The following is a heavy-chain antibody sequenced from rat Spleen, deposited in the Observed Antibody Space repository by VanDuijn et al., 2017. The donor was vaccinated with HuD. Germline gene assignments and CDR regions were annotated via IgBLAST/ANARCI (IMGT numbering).Heavy chain of an antibody. CDR2: ISTGGGHT. Sequence: EVQLVESGGGLVQPGRSMKLSCAASGLTFSNYYMAWVRQAPTKGLEWVASISTGGGHTYYRDSVKGRFTISRDNAKSTLFLQMNSLRSEDTATYYCTREGDIRTSYVMDVWGQGTSVTVSS. V-gene: IGHV5-25*01. J-gene: IGHJ4*01. CDR1: GLTFSNYY. D-gene: IGHD1-5*01. CDR3: TREGDIRTSYVMDV.